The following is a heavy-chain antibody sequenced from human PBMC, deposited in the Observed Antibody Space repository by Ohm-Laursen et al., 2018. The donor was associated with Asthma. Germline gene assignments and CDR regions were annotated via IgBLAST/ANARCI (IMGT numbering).Heavy chain of an antibody. V-gene: IGHV3-74*01. Sequence: SLRLSCTASGFTFNTYWMHWVRQAPGKGLVWVSRISSDGSTTNNADSVKGRFTISRDNAKNTLYLQMNSLRAEDTAVYYCAGPYCSGGSCYAYFHHWGQGTLVTVSS. D-gene: IGHD2-15*01. J-gene: IGHJ1*01. CDR2: ISSDGSTT. CDR1: GFTFNTYW. CDR3: AGPYCSGGSCYAYFHH.